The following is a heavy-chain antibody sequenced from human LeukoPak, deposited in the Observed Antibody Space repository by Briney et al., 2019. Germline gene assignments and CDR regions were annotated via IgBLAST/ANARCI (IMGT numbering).Heavy chain of an antibody. CDR3: AREDIVVVPAAVGAFDI. CDR2: IYTSGST. J-gene: IGHJ3*02. D-gene: IGHD2-2*01. CDR1: GYSINIGYY. Sequence: PSETLSLTCAVSGYSINIGYYWSWIRQPAGKGLEWIGRIYTSGSTNYNPSLKSRVTMSVDTSKNQFSLKLSSVTAADTAVYYCAREDIVVVPAAVGAFDIWGQGTMVTVSS. V-gene: IGHV4-4*07.